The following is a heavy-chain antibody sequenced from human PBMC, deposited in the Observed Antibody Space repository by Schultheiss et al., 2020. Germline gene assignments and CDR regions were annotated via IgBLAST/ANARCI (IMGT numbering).Heavy chain of an antibody. D-gene: IGHD7-27*01. Sequence: GESLKISCAASGFTFSNYAMSWVRQAPGKGLGLVSTISGSGDSTYYADSVKGRVTISRDNSKNTLYLQMNSLRAEDTAIYYCARASRGDLLDYWGQGTLVTVSS. CDR2: ISGSGDST. J-gene: IGHJ4*02. V-gene: IGHV3-23*01. CDR1: GFTFSNYA. CDR3: ARASRGDLLDY.